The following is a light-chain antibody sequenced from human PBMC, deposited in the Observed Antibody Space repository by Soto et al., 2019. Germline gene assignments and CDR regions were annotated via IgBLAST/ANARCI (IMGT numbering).Light chain of an antibody. CDR2: DAS. CDR1: QSVSSY. J-gene: IGKJ4*01. Sequence: EIMLTQSPATLSFSPGERATLSCXASQSVSSYLAWYQQKPGQAPRLLIYDASNRATGIPARFSGSGSGTDFTLTISSLEPEDFAVYYCQQRSNWPLTFGGGTKVDNK. V-gene: IGKV3-11*01. CDR3: QQRSNWPLT.